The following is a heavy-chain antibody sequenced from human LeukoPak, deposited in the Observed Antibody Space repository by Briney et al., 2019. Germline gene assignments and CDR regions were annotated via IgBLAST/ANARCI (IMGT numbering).Heavy chain of an antibody. J-gene: IGHJ4*02. D-gene: IGHD1-26*01. Sequence: PSETLSLTCTVFGGSISSYYWSWIRQPPGKGLEWIGYIYYSGSTNYNPSLKSRVTISVDTSKNQFSLKLSSVTAADTAVYYCARGWDGQFDYWGQGTLVTVSS. CDR1: GGSISSYY. CDR2: IYYSGST. V-gene: IGHV4-59*01. CDR3: ARGWDGQFDY.